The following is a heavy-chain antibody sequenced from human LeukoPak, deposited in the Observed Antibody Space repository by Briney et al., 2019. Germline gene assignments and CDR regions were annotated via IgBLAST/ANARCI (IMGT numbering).Heavy chain of an antibody. V-gene: IGHV3-23*01. J-gene: IGHJ4*02. CDR2: ISGSGGST. D-gene: IGHD2-15*01. Sequence: AGGSLRLSCAASGFTFSSYAMSWVRQAPGKGPEWVSAISGSGGSTYYADSVKGRFTISRDNSKNTLYLQMNSLRAEDTAVYYCAKSDSDCSGGSCYSNYWGQGTLVTVSS. CDR1: GFTFSSYA. CDR3: AKSDSDCSGGSCYSNY.